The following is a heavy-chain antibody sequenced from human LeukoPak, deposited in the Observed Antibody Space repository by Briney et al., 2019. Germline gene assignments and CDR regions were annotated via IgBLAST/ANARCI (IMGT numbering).Heavy chain of an antibody. J-gene: IGHJ4*02. V-gene: IGHV3-7*05. CDR3: AGDSSSWAFDY. Sequence: GGSLRLSCAASGFTFSSYWMSWVRQAPGKGLEWVANIKQDGSEKYYVDSVKGRFTISRDNAKNSLYLQMNSLRAEDTAVYYCAGDSSSWAFDYWGQGTLVTVSS. CDR2: IKQDGSEK. D-gene: IGHD6-13*01. CDR1: GFTFSSYW.